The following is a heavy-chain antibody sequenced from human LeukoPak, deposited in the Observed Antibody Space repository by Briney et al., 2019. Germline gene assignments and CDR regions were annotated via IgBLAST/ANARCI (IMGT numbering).Heavy chain of an antibody. CDR2: INQGGTEK. CDR3: AKDWHSSGWYYFDY. D-gene: IGHD6-19*01. V-gene: IGHV3-7*01. CDR1: GFTFTTYW. Sequence: GGSLRLSCAASGFTFTTYWMSWVRQAPGKGLEWVANINQGGTEKHYVDTVKGRFTISRDNAKNSLYLQMRSRRAEDTAVYYCAKDWHSSGWYYFDYWGQGTLVTVSS. J-gene: IGHJ4*02.